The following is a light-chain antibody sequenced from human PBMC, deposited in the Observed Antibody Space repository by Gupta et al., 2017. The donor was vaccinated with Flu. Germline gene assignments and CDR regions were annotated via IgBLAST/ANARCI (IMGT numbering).Light chain of an antibody. CDR1: SSNIGSNT. Sequence: QSVLTQPPSASGTPGQRVTISCSGSSSNIGSNTVNWYQQLPGTAPNRLIYSNDQRPSGAPDRCSGAKTGSKAAPETGGLQSEEEADDYCAEWDESMKALVFGGGTKLTVL. J-gene: IGLJ2*01. V-gene: IGLV1-44*01. CDR3: AEWDESMKALV. CDR2: SND.